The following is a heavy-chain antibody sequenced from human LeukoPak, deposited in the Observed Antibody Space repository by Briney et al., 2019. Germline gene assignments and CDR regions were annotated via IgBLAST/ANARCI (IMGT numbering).Heavy chain of an antibody. J-gene: IGHJ4*02. Sequence: GASVKVSCKASGYTFTSYDINWVRQATGQGLEWMGIINPSGGSTSYAQKFQGRVTMTRDTSTSTVYMELSSLRSEDTAVYYCARDGIYCSSTSCYLDYWGQGTLVTVSS. CDR3: ARDGIYCSSTSCYLDY. CDR1: GYTFTSYD. V-gene: IGHV1-46*01. D-gene: IGHD2-2*01. CDR2: INPSGGST.